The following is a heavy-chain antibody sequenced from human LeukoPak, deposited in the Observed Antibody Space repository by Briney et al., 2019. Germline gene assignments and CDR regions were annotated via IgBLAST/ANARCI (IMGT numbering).Heavy chain of an antibody. V-gene: IGHV4-34*01. Sequence: SETLSLTCDVFGGSFTDYFWTWIRQSPGKGLEWIGEINDYTGNTNYNPSLNSRVSISLEKSKNQFSLELRSVTAADTAVYYCARGRIAKIVVVHSFQYGMDVWGQGTTVTVSS. CDR1: GGSFTDYF. CDR2: INDYTGNT. J-gene: IGHJ6*02. CDR3: ARGRIAKIVVVHSFQYGMDV. D-gene: IGHD3-22*01.